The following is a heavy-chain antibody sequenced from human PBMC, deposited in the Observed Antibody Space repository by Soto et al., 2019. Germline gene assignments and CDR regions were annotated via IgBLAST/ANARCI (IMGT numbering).Heavy chain of an antibody. J-gene: IGHJ6*02. CDR2: ISSSSSYI. Sequence: EVQLVESGGGLVKPGGSLRLSCAASGFTFSSYSMNWVRQAPGKGLEWVSSISSSSSYIYYADSVKGRFTISRDNAKNSLDLEMNSLRAEYTAVYYCARDHAYYDFWSGYQVYYYYGMDVWGQGTTVTVSS. D-gene: IGHD3-3*01. V-gene: IGHV3-21*01. CDR1: GFTFSSYS. CDR3: ARDHAYYDFWSGYQVYYYYGMDV.